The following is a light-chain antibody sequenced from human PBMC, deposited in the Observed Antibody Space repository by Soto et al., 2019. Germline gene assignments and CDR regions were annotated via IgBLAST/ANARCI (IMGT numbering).Light chain of an antibody. J-gene: IGLJ1*01. CDR3: SSYAGTNTLLDV. V-gene: IGLV2-8*01. Sequence: QSALTQPPSASGSPGQSVTISCSGTSSDVGAYNYVSWYQHHPGTAPRLLIYEVSQRPSGVPDRFSGSKSANTASLTVSGLQPEDEADYYCSSYAGTNTLLDVFGTGTKDTVL. CDR1: SSDVGAYNY. CDR2: EVS.